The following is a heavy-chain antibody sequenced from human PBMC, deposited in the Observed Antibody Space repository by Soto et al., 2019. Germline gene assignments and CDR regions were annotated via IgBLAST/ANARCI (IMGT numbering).Heavy chain of an antibody. V-gene: IGHV3-23*01. Sequence: EVQLLESGGGLVQPGGSLRLSCAASGFTFSSYAMSWVRQAPGKGLEWVSVISGSGGSTYYADSVKGRFTISRDNSKNTLYMQMNSLRAEDTAVYYCARRSSSWYFDYWGQGTLVTVSS. CDR1: GFTFSSYA. CDR3: ARRSSSWYFDY. J-gene: IGHJ4*02. D-gene: IGHD6-13*01. CDR2: ISGSGGST.